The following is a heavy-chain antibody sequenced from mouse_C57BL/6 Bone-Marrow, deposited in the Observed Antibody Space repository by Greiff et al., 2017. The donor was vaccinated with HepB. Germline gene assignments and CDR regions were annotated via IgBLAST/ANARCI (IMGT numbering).Heavy chain of an antibody. D-gene: IGHD2-4*01. CDR1: GFSLTSYG. CDR3: ASIYYDYAWFAY. J-gene: IGHJ3*01. Sequence: VKLMESGPGLVAPSQSLSITCTVSGFSLTSYGVDWVRQSPGKGLEWLGVIWGVGSTNYNSALKSRLSISKDNSKSQVFLKMNSLQTDDTAMYYCASIYYDYAWFAYWGQGTLVTVSA. V-gene: IGHV2-6*01. CDR2: IWGVGST.